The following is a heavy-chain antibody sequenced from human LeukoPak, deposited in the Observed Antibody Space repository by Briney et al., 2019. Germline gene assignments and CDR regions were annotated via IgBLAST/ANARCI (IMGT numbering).Heavy chain of an antibody. CDR2: ISGSGGST. Sequence: PGGSLRLSCAASGFTFSSYAMSWVRQAPGKGLEWVSAISGSGGSTYYADSVKGRYTISRDNSKNTLYLQMNSLRAEDTAVYYCAKNYGDYGYFDYWGQGTLVTVSS. D-gene: IGHD4-17*01. CDR3: AKNYGDYGYFDY. V-gene: IGHV3-23*01. CDR1: GFTFSSYA. J-gene: IGHJ4*02.